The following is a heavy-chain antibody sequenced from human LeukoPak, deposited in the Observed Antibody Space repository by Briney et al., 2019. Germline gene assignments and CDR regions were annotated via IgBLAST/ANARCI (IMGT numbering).Heavy chain of an antibody. CDR1: GFTFSSYA. CDR2: ISGSGGST. D-gene: IGHD5-24*01. Sequence: GGSLRLSCAASGFTFSSYAMSWVRQAPGKGLEWVSAISGSGGSTYYADSVKGRFTISRDNSKNTLYLQMNRLRAEDTAVYYCAKGDARGDGYNLDAFDIWGQGTMVTVSS. J-gene: IGHJ3*02. CDR3: AKGDARGDGYNLDAFDI. V-gene: IGHV3-23*01.